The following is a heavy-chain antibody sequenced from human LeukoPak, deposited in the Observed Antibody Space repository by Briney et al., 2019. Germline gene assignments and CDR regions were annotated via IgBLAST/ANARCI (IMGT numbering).Heavy chain of an antibody. CDR2: TYGGGST. Sequence: PGGSLRLSCAVSGITVSGKRMSWVRQAPGKGPEWVSITYGGGSTFFADSVKGRFTTSRDNSKNTVYLQMNTLRAEDTAVYYCARTSDYRFEYWGQGTLVTVSS. D-gene: IGHD3-9*01. V-gene: IGHV3-53*01. J-gene: IGHJ4*02. CDR1: GITVSGKR. CDR3: ARTSDYRFEY.